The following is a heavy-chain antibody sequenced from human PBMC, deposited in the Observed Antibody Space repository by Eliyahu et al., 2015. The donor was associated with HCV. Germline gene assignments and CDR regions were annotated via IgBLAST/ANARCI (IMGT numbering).Heavy chain of an antibody. CDR2: IYPGXSAT. J-gene: IGHJ4*02. D-gene: IGHD2-2*01. CDR3: ARLFCSSTSCHVGGFDY. Sequence: EVQLVQSGAEVKKPGESXXXXCKGSXXSFTTDWIVWVRQLPGRGLEWVGMIYPGXSATRYSPSFQGHVTISADKSISTVYLQWSSLKASDTAMYFCARLFCSSTSCHVGGFDYWGQGTLVNV. V-gene: IGHV5-51*01. CDR1: XXSFTTDW.